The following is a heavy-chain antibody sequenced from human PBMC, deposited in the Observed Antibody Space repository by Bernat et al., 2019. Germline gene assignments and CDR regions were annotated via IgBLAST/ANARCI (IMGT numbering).Heavy chain of an antibody. Sequence: QVQLVESGGGVVQPGRSLRLSCAASGFTFSSYGMHWVRQAPGKGLAWVAVISYDGSNKYYADSVKGRFTISRDKSKNTLYLQMNSLRAEDTAVYYCAKDRGMGVVVPAAVDYWGQGTLVTVSS. CDR2: ISYDGSNK. CDR3: AKDRGMGVVVPAAVDY. D-gene: IGHD2-2*01. CDR1: GFTFSSYG. V-gene: IGHV3-30*18. J-gene: IGHJ4*02.